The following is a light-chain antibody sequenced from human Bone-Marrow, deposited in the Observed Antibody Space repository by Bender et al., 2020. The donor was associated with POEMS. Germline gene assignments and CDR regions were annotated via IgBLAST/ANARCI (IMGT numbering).Light chain of an antibody. CDR2: EVT. V-gene: IGLV2-23*02. CDR1: ASDVGTFNV. CDR3: CSFAGSHSWV. Sequence: QSALTQPASVSGSPGQSITISCTGTASDVGTFNVVSWYQQLPGKAPKLIIYEVTKRPSGVSDRFSGSNSANTASLTISGLQSEDEADYYCCSFAGSHSWVFGGGTKVTVL. J-gene: IGLJ3*02.